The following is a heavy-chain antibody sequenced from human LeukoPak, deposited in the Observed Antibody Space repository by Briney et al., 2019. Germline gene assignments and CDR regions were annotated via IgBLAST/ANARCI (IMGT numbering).Heavy chain of an antibody. CDR1: GFTFSHYG. J-gene: IGHJ4*02. D-gene: IGHD6-13*01. Sequence: GGSLRLFCAASGFTFSHYGMHWVRQAPGKGLGWVSYISLSSSSIYYADSLKGRFTISRDNAKNSLYLQMNSLRAEDTAVYYCARETPYSNTWTDFDFWGQGTLVTVSS. CDR2: ISLSSSSI. CDR3: ARETPYSNTWTDFDF. V-gene: IGHV3-48*01.